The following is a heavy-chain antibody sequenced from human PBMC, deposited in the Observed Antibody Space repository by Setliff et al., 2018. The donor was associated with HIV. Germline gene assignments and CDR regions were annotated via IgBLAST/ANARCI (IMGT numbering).Heavy chain of an antibody. V-gene: IGHV4-59*08. CDR2: IYYDGST. Sequence: PSETLSLTCSVSDGSISSDYWSWIRQPPGKGLEWIGYIYYDGSTNYNPSLKSRVTISADTSKNQISLKLNSVTAADTAVYYCARGFSSSWYYYYMGVWGKGTTVTVSS. D-gene: IGHD6-13*01. CDR1: DGSISSDY. CDR3: ARGFSSSWYYYYMGV. J-gene: IGHJ6*03.